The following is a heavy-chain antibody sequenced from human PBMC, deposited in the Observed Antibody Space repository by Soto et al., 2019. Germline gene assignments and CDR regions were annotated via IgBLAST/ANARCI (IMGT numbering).Heavy chain of an antibody. Sequence: QVQLVQSGAEVKSAGSSVKVSCKASGDTFNFYSINWVRQAPGLGLEWVGGVNPILSMSNYAQRFLGRVTMPADKTTGTAYMELRSLRSEDTAIYYCASNYGSGYRAFDSWGQGALVTVSS. J-gene: IGHJ4*02. D-gene: IGHD3-10*01. CDR1: GDTFNFYS. V-gene: IGHV1-69*02. CDR3: ASNYGSGYRAFDS. CDR2: VNPILSMS.